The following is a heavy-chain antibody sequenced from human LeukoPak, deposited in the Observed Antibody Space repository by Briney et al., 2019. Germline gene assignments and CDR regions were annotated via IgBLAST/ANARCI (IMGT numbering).Heavy chain of an antibody. CDR1: GFTFSDYG. Sequence: PGGSLRLSCAASGFTFSDYGMSWVRQAPGKGLEWVSTISDGGSITYYADSVKGRFTISRDNAKNSLYLQMNSLRAEDTAVYYCARDRRASYYDFRSGYIDHYYMDVWGKGTTVTVSS. V-gene: IGHV3-23*01. D-gene: IGHD3-3*01. CDR2: ISDGGSIT. J-gene: IGHJ6*03. CDR3: ARDRRASYYDFRSGYIDHYYMDV.